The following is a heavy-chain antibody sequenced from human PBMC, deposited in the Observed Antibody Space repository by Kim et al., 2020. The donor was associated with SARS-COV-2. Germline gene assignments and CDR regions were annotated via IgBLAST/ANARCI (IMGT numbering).Heavy chain of an antibody. CDR1: GYTFSSYD. CDR2: MNPNSGNT. Sequence: ASVKVSCKASGYTFSSYDINWVRQATGQGLEWMGWMNPNSGNTGYAQKFQGRVTMTRNTSISTAYMELSSLRSEDTAVYYCARGLLLRYFDWIYYYYGMDVWGQGTTVTVSS. D-gene: IGHD3-9*01. J-gene: IGHJ6*02. V-gene: IGHV1-8*01. CDR3: ARGLLLRYFDWIYYYYGMDV.